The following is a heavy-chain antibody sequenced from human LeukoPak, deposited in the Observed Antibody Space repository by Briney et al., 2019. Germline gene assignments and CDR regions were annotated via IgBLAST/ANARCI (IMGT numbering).Heavy chain of an antibody. CDR3: AKSRSVLTDAFDI. J-gene: IGHJ3*02. CDR1: GFTFDDYA. Sequence: PGGSLRLSCAASGFTFDDYAMHWVRQAPGMGLEWVSAISGSGGSTYYADSVKGRFTISRDNSKNTLYLQMNSLRAEDTVVYYCAKSRSVLTDAFDIWGQGTMVTVSS. CDR2: ISGSGGST. D-gene: IGHD5/OR15-5a*01. V-gene: IGHV3-23*01.